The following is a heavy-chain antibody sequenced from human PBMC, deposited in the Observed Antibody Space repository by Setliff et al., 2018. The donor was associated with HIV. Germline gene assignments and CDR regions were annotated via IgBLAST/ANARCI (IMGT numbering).Heavy chain of an antibody. Sequence: ASVKVSCKASGYTFTSYYMHWVRQAPGQGLEWMGIINPSGGSTSYAQKFQGRVTMTRDTSTSTVYMELSGLRSDDTAVYYCARVKGLRVRNWNDRPNASDLWGQGTMVTVSS. CDR2: INPSGGST. D-gene: IGHD1-1*01. V-gene: IGHV1-46*01. J-gene: IGHJ3*01. CDR3: ARVKGLRVRNWNDRPNASDL. CDR1: GYTFTSYY.